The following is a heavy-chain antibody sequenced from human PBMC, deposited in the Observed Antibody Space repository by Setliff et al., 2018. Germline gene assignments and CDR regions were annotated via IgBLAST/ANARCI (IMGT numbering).Heavy chain of an antibody. CDR3: VRDDADNYDAFDN. J-gene: IGHJ3*02. V-gene: IGHV3-7*01. CDR1: GFSFSRHW. D-gene: IGHD3-22*01. Sequence: LRLSCVVSGFSFSRHWMSWVRQAPGKGLEWVADIKQDGSTKYYLDSVKGRFTISRNNAKRSLYLQMNGLRADDTGVYYCVRDDADNYDAFDNWGQGTLVTVSS. CDR2: IKQDGSTK.